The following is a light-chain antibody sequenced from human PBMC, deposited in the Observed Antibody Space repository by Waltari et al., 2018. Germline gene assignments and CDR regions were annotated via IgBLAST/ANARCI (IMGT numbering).Light chain of an antibody. V-gene: IGLV2-23*01. J-gene: IGLJ2*01. CDR2: EGS. CDR3: CSYAGSSTLVV. Sequence: QSALTQPPSVSGSPGQSITIPCPGPSSDVGGYNRVPWYQQHPGKAPKLMIYEGSKRPSGVSNRFSGSKSGNTASLTISGLQAEDEADYYCCSYAGSSTLVVFGGGTKLTVL. CDR1: SSDVGGYNR.